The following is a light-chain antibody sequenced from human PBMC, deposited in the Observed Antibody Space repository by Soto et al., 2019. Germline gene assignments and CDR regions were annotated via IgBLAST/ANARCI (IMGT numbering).Light chain of an antibody. V-gene: IGLV1-47*02. CDR1: SSKIGSNY. CDR2: SNN. J-gene: IGLJ2*01. CDR3: AAWDDSPGGVV. Sequence: QCLLTQPLSASGTPGQRFAISCSASSSKIGSNYVYCYQQPPGTAPKLLIYSNNQRPSSVPDRFSGSKYATSASLAISGLRSDDEADYYCAAWDDSPGGVVFGGGTKVTVL.